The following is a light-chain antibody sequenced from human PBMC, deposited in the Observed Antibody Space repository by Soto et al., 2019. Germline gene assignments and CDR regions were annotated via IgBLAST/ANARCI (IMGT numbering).Light chain of an antibody. V-gene: IGKV3-15*01. CDR1: QSITRN. J-gene: IGKJ1*01. CDR3: QQYNNWPMWT. Sequence: EIVMTQSPATLSVSPGERATLSCRASQSITRNLAWYQQSPGQAPRLLIYGASTRATGIPARFSGSGSGTEFTLTINSLQSEDFAVYYCQQYNNWPMWTFGQGNKVDIK. CDR2: GAS.